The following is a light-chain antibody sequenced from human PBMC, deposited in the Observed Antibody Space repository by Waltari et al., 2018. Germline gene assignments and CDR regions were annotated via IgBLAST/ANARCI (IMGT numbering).Light chain of an antibody. CDR2: KVS. CDR3: IQGTHWPFT. V-gene: IGKV2-30*02. J-gene: IGKJ3*01. Sequence: DVVMTQSQLSLPVTLGQPASISCRSSQSLVHSDGNTYLNWFLQRPGQSPRRLIYKVSNRDSGVPDRFSGSGSGTDFTLRISRVEAEDVGIYYCIQGTHWPFTFGPGTKVDIK. CDR1: QSLVHSDGNTY.